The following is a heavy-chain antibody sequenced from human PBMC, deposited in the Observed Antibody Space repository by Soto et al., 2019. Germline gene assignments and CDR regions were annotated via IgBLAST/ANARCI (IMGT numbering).Heavy chain of an antibody. D-gene: IGHD1-1*01. CDR1: GGTFSRHA. J-gene: IGHJ3*02. CDR2: ILPIVDAT. V-gene: IGHV1-69*12. Sequence: QVQLVQSGTEVKKPGSSVKVSCKASGGTFSRHAVNWVRQAPGQGLEWMAAILPIVDATNDAQKFQDRVTITADESTGRVYMELRSLRSADTAVYFCAGAPPNADADHDAFDIWGQGTLVIVSS. CDR3: AGAPPNADADHDAFDI.